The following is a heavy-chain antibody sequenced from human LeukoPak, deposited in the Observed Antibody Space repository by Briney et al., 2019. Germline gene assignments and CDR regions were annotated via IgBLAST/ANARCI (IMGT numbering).Heavy chain of an antibody. D-gene: IGHD3-9*01. CDR3: ARDYVLRYFDWLSRYYYMDV. CDR2: ISSSSSYI. Sequence: PGGSLRLSCAASGFTFSSYSMNWVRQAPGKGLEWVSSISSSSSYIYYADSVKGRFTISRDNAKNSLYLQMNSLRAEDTAVYYCARDYVLRYFDWLSRYYYMDVWGKGTTVTVSS. V-gene: IGHV3-21*01. CDR1: GFTFSSYS. J-gene: IGHJ6*03.